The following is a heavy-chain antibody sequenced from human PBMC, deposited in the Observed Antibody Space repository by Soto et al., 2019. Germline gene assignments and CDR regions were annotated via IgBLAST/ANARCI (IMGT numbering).Heavy chain of an antibody. CDR3: ARELPQRQGRNMDV. CDR1: GVSMTSGDQY. J-gene: IGHJ6*02. D-gene: IGHD1-1*01. V-gene: IGHV4-31*03. CDR2: INHRGSL. Sequence: SETLSLTCTVTGVSMTSGDQYWTWIRHRPGEGLEWFGYINHRGSLYYNPSLKSRVSMSVDTSKNQFSLNLSSVTAADTVVYYCARELPQRQGRNMDVWGQGTTVTVSS.